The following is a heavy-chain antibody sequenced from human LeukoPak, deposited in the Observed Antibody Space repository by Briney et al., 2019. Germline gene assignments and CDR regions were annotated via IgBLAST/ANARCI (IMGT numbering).Heavy chain of an antibody. J-gene: IGHJ5*02. CDR3: ARQRGVIAVVPAALKTYSRWFDP. CDR2: INHSGST. Sequence: SETLSLTCAVYGGSFSGYYWSWIRQPPGKGLEWIGEINHSGSTNYNPSLKSRVTISVDTSKNQFSLKLSSVTAADTAVYYCARQRGVIAVVPAALKTYSRWFDPWGQGTLVTVSS. D-gene: IGHD2-2*01. CDR1: GGSFSGYY. V-gene: IGHV4-34*01.